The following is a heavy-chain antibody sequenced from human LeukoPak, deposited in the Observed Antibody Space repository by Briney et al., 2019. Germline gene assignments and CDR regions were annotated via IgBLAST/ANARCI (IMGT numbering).Heavy chain of an antibody. D-gene: IGHD5-12*01. Sequence: GGSLRLSCAASGFTFSSYGMHWVRQAPGKGLEWVAFIRYDGSNKYYADSVKGRFTISRDNSKNTLYLQMNSLRAGDTAVYYCAKLLSGYDRFDYWGQGTLVTVSS. CDR1: GFTFSSYG. J-gene: IGHJ4*02. V-gene: IGHV3-30*02. CDR2: IRYDGSNK. CDR3: AKLLSGYDRFDY.